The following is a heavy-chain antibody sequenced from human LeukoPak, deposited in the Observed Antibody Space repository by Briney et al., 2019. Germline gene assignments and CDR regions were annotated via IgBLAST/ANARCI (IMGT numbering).Heavy chain of an antibody. J-gene: IGHJ6*02. V-gene: IGHV3-21*01. CDR1: GFTFNTYA. CDR3: ARDHYAGAAGLYYYYGMDV. D-gene: IGHD6-13*01. CDR2: ICSSSSYI. Sequence: PGGSLRLSCAASGFTFNTYAMTWVRQAPGKGLEWVSSICSSSSYIYYADSVKGRFTISRDNAKNSLYLQMNSLRAEDTAVYYCARDHYAGAAGLYYYYGMDVWGQGTTVTVSS.